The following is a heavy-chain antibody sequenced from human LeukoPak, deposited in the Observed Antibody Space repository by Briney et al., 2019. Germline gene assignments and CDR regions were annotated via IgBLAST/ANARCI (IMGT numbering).Heavy chain of an antibody. V-gene: IGHV3-21*01. Sequence: GGSLRLSCTASGLTFSTSGLNWVRQAPGKGMEWVASIGSSGCDRYHADSMKGRFTICRDNENKFTYLQMNSLRAEDTAVYYCATETNGRHYDYWGQGTLLTVSS. D-gene: IGHD1-14*01. CDR2: IGSSGCDR. J-gene: IGHJ4*02. CDR3: ATETNGRHYDY. CDR1: GLTFSTSG.